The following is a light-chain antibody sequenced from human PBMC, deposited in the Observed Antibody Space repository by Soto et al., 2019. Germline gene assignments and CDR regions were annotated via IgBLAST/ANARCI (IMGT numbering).Light chain of an antibody. V-gene: IGKV3-15*01. CDR1: QSINNN. J-gene: IGKJ2*01. CDR2: DAS. Sequence: IVMTQSPATLSVSPGERATLSCRASQSINNNLAWYQQKPGQAPRLLIYDASTGATDIPARFSGSGSGTAFTLTSSSLQSEDSEVYYCQQYKSWFTFGQGTKLEIK. CDR3: QQYKSWFT.